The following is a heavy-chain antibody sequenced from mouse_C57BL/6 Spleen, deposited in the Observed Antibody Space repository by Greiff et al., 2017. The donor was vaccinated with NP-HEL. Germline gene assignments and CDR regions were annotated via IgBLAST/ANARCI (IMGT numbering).Heavy chain of an antibody. CDR1: GYAFTNYL. CDR3: SRSTMVTTGFAY. Sequence: VKLLESGAELVRPGTSVKVSCKASGYAFTNYLIEWVKQRPGQGLEWIGVINPGSGGTNYNEKFKGKATLTADKSSSTAYMQLSSLTSEDSAVYFCSRSTMVTTGFAYWGQGTLVTVSA. V-gene: IGHV1-54*01. J-gene: IGHJ3*01. CDR2: INPGSGGT. D-gene: IGHD2-2*01.